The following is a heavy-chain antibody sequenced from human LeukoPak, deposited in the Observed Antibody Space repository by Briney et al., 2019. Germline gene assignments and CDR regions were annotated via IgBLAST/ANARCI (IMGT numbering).Heavy chain of an antibody. J-gene: IGHJ4*02. CDR2: IYSAGTT. CDR3: ARGDDYGGAWYYFDC. V-gene: IGHV3-53*01. D-gene: IGHD4-23*01. CDR1: GXTVSRNY. Sequence: GGSLRLSCEASGXTVSRNYDMNWVRQAPGKGLEWVSVIYSAGTTYYADSVKGRFTISRYNSKNTVYLEMNSLRAEDTAVYYCARGDDYGGAWYYFDCWGQGTLITVSS.